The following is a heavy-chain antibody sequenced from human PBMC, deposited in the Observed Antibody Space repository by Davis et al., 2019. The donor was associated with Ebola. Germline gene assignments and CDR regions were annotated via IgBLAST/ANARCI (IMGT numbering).Heavy chain of an antibody. J-gene: IGHJ6*03. V-gene: IGHV4-59*01. Sequence: PSETLSLTCNVSGDSIDIFYWIWLRQPPGRGLEWIGYVYYSGSTSSNPSLKSRLPMSVDTSRKQISLKLTSVTTADTAVYYCARGQTSGLRFHYYMDVWGKGTTVTVSS. CDR2: VYYSGST. CDR1: GDSIDIFY. CDR3: ARGQTSGLRFHYYMDV. D-gene: IGHD3-10*01.